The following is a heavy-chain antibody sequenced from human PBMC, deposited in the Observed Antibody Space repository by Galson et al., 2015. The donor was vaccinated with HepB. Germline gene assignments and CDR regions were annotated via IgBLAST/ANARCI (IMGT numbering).Heavy chain of an antibody. CDR2: ISYDGRNK. J-gene: IGHJ4*02. V-gene: IGHV3-30*04. CDR1: GLILHSSA. D-gene: IGHD4-17*01. CDR3: VRGPDYGDYAPYDY. Sequence: SLRLSCAASGAASGLILHSSAMHWVRQAPGKGLEWVAIISYDGRNKYYADSVKGRFTISRDNSKNTLYLYLQMNSLRPEDTAMYYCVRGPDYGDYAPYDYWGQGTLVTVSS.